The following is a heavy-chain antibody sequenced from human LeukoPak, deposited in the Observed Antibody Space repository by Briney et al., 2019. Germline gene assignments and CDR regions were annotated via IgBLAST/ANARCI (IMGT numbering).Heavy chain of an antibody. CDR1: GFTFSSYA. CDR2: IKQDGSEK. V-gene: IGHV3-7*01. D-gene: IGHD3-3*01. Sequence: GGSLRLSCAASGFTFSSYAMNWVRQAPGKGLEWVANIKQDGSEKYYVDSVKGRFTISRDNAKNSLYLQMNSLRAEDTAVYYCARDEFYDFWSGYYFDYWGQGTLVTVSS. CDR3: ARDEFYDFWSGYYFDY. J-gene: IGHJ4*02.